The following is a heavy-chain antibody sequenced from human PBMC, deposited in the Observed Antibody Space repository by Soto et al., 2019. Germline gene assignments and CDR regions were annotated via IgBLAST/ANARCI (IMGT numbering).Heavy chain of an antibody. D-gene: IGHD6-13*01. CDR2: INPNSGGT. J-gene: IGHJ4*02. Sequence: AASVKVSCKASGYTFTGYYMHWVRQAPGQGLEWMGWINPNSGGTNYAQKFQGWVTMTRDTSISTAYMELSRLRSDDTAVYYCARGPFKDSSSWSRQNFDYWGQGNLVTFSS. CDR3: ARGPFKDSSSWSRQNFDY. CDR1: GYTFTGYY. V-gene: IGHV1-2*04.